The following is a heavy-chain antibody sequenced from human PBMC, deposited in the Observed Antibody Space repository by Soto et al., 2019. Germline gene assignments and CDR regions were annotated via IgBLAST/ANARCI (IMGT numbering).Heavy chain of an antibody. J-gene: IGHJ6*01. CDR2: IIPIFGTA. V-gene: IGHV1-69*13. CDR1: GGTFSSYA. D-gene: IGHD6-13*01. CDR3: ARGLIAVVGTDYYYGMDV. Sequence: ASVKVSCKASGGTFSSYAISWVRQAPGQGLEWMGGIIPIFGTANYAQKFQGRVTITADESTSTAYMELSSLRSEDTAVYYCARGLIAVVGTDYYYGMDVWGQVTTVTVSS.